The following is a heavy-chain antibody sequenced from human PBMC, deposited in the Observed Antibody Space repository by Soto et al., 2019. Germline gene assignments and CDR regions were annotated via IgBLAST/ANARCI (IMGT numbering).Heavy chain of an antibody. D-gene: IGHD5-12*01. CDR1: GFTFSSYG. J-gene: IGHJ4*02. Sequence: QVQLVESGGGVVQPGRSLRLSCAASGFTFSSYGMHWIRQAPGKGLEWVAVIWYDGSNKYYADSVKGRFTISRDNSKNTLYLQMNSLRAEDTAVYYCAREEGDGYNGGTFDYWGQGTLVTVSS. CDR3: AREEGDGYNGGTFDY. CDR2: IWYDGSNK. V-gene: IGHV3-33*01.